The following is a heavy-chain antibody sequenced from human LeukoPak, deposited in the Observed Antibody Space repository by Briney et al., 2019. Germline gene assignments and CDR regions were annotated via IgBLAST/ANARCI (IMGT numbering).Heavy chain of an antibody. CDR3: AKSTTVTTQQGGYFAY. J-gene: IGHJ4*02. Sequence: QSGGSLRLSCAASGFTFSSYGMHWVRQAPGKGLEWVAVISYDESNKYFADSVKGRFTISRDNPKNTLYLQMNSLRPEDTAVYYCAKSTTVTTQQGGYFAYWGQGTLVTVSS. V-gene: IGHV3-30*18. D-gene: IGHD4-11*01. CDR1: GFTFSSYG. CDR2: ISYDESNK.